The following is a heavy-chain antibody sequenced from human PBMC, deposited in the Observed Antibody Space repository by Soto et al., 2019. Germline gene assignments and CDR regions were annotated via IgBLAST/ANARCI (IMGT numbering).Heavy chain of an antibody. CDR1: GGPISSGGYY. V-gene: IGHV4-31*03. CDR3: ARVLSSLSWYYYMDV. CDR2: IYYSGST. D-gene: IGHD3-10*01. Sequence: QVQLQESGPGLVKPSQTLSLTCTVSGGPISSGGYYWSWIRQHPGKGLEWIGYIYYSGSTYYNPSLKSRVTISVDTSKNQFSLKLSSVTAADTAVYYCARVLSSLSWYYYMDVWGKGTTVTVSS. J-gene: IGHJ6*03.